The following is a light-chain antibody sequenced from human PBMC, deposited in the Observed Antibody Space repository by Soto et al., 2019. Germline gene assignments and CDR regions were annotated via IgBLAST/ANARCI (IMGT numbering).Light chain of an antibody. J-gene: IGKJ3*01. V-gene: IGKV3-15*01. CDR1: QNLSNN. Sequence: EIVMTQSPATLSLSLGERATLSCRASQNLSNNLAWYQQKAGQAPRLLIYGASTRATGLPARFSGSGSGTDFTLTISSLQSEDFAVYYCQQYNNWPPITFGPGTKVDIK. CDR3: QQYNNWPPIT. CDR2: GAS.